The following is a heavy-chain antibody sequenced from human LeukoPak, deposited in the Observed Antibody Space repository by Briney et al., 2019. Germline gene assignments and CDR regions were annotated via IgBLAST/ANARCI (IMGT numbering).Heavy chain of an antibody. CDR2: IYYSGST. J-gene: IGHJ4*02. Sequence: SETLSLTCTVSGGSISSYYWSWIRQPPGKGLEWIGYIYYSGSTNYNPSLKSRVTISVDTSKNQFSLKLSSVTAADTAVYYCARGGGAWKSWGYGGNEVDYWGQGTLVTVSS. CDR1: GGSISSYY. CDR3: ARGGGAWKSWGYGGNEVDY. D-gene: IGHD4-23*01. V-gene: IGHV4-59*01.